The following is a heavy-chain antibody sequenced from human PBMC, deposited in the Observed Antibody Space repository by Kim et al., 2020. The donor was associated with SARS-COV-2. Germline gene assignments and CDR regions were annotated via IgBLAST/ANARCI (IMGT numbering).Heavy chain of an antibody. V-gene: IGHV4-34*01. CDR1: GGSFSGYY. D-gene: IGHD3-10*01. CDR2: INHSGST. Sequence: SETLSLTCAVYGGSFSGYYWSWIRQPPGKGLEWIGEINHSGSTNYNPSLKSRVTISVDTSKNQFSLKLSSVTAADTAVYYCARATPYGSGSTERDYFDYWGQGTLVTVSS. CDR3: ARATPYGSGSTERDYFDY. J-gene: IGHJ4*02.